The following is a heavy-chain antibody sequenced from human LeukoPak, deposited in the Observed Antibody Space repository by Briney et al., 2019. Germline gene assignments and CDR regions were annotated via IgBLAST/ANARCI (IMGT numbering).Heavy chain of an antibody. CDR1: GGSFSGYY. V-gene: IGHV4-34*01. CDR3: ARSKHGLYSSGWYYFDY. Sequence: SETLSLTCAVYGGSFSGYYWSWIRQPPGKGLEWIGEINHSGSTNYNPSLKSRVTISVDTSENQFSLKLSSVTAADTAVYYCARSKHGLYSSGWYYFDYWGQGTLVTVSS. D-gene: IGHD6-19*01. J-gene: IGHJ4*02. CDR2: INHSGST.